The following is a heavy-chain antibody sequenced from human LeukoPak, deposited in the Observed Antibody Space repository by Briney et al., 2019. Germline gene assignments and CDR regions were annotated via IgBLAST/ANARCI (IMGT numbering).Heavy chain of an antibody. J-gene: IGHJ4*02. CDR2: IDPGDSFT. CDR1: GYSFSSYW. CDR3: ARDGGGVSSWVSH. Sequence: GESLKISCKGSGYSFSSYWISWVRPMPGKGLEWMGRIDPGDSFTKYRPSLEGRVTISADKSLSTVYLQWSSLKASDTAIYYCARDGGGVSSWVSHWGQGTLVTVSS. D-gene: IGHD2-8*02. V-gene: IGHV5-10-1*01.